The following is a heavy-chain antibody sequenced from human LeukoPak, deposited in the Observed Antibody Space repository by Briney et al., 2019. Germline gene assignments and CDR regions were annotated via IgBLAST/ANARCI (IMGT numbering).Heavy chain of an antibody. D-gene: IGHD3-10*01. V-gene: IGHV3-23*01. CDR2: FSGRGGIT. CDR3: ANPYYYGSGSYYPFDY. Sequence: GGSLRLSCAASGFTFSSYAMSWVRQAPGKGLEGVSPFSGRGGITYYADSVKRRFTISRDNSKNTLYLQMNSLRAEHTAVYYCANPYYYGSGSYYPFDYWGQGTLVTVSS. J-gene: IGHJ4*02. CDR1: GFTFSSYA.